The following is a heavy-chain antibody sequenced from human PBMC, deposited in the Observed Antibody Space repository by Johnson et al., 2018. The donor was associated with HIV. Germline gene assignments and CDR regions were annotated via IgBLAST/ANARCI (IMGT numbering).Heavy chain of an antibody. CDR1: GFTFGDYA. D-gene: IGHD5-18*01. J-gene: IGHJ3*02. CDR3: TRGRGYTYGFNDAFDI. Sequence: VQLVESGGGLVQPGRSLRLSCTTSGFTFGDYAMSWVRQAPGKGLEWIGFIRSKAYGGTTEYDASVKGRFTIARDDSKSIAYLQRNSLKTEDAAVYYCTRGRGYTYGFNDAFDIWGQGTMVTVSS. CDR2: IRSKAYGGTT. V-gene: IGHV3-49*04.